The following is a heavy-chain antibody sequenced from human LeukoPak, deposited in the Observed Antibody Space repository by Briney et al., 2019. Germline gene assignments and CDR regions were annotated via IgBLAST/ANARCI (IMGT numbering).Heavy chain of an antibody. V-gene: IGHV3-7*01. J-gene: IGHJ4*02. CDR3: AREEGAIVLMVYASYYFDY. CDR1: GFTFSSYW. Sequence: GGSLRLSCAASGFTFSSYWMSWVRQAPGKGLEWVANIKHVVREKYYVDSVKGRFTISRDNAKNSLYLQMNSLRAEDTAVYYCAREEGAIVLMVYASYYFDYWGQGTLVTVSS. D-gene: IGHD2-8*01. CDR2: IKHVVREK.